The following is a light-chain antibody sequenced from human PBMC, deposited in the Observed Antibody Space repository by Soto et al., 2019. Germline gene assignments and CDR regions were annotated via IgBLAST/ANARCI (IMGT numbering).Light chain of an antibody. CDR3: CSYAGDNTFT. Sequence: QSGLTQPASVSGSPGQSITISCTGTSSDVGNYNHVSWYQHYPGKAPKLIIYEGCKRPSGVSNRFSGSKSGITASLTISGLQAEDEADYYCCSYAGDNTFTFGGGTKLTVL. J-gene: IGLJ2*01. CDR1: SSDVGNYNH. V-gene: IGLV2-23*03. CDR2: EGC.